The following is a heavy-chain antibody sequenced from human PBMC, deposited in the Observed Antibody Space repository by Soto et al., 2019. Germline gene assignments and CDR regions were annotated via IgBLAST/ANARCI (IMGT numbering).Heavy chain of an antibody. Sequence: QVQLQESGPGLVKPSETLSLTCTVSGASMIGNYWTWVRQPPGKGLEWIGNMFYSGTTNYNPSLKSRVTMSLDTSMNQFSLRLRSVTAADTAVYYCARPNMWYGKIQDWGQGTLVTVSS. CDR1: GASMIGNY. CDR2: MFYSGTT. CDR3: ARPNMWYGKIQD. D-gene: IGHD2-15*01. V-gene: IGHV4-59*01. J-gene: IGHJ1*01.